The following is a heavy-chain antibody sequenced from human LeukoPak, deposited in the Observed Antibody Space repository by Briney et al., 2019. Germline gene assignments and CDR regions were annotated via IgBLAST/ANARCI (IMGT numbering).Heavy chain of an antibody. CDR3: ARDASPGYFDL. CDR2: ITSDGSAT. CDR1: GFTFNSYW. Sequence: GGSLRVSCAVSGFTFNSYWMHWVRQSLGKGLAWVSRITSDGSATDYADSVRGRFTVSRDNAKNTLFLHMDSLRVEDTAVYYCARDASPGYFDLWGRGTLVTVSS. V-gene: IGHV3-74*01. J-gene: IGHJ2*01.